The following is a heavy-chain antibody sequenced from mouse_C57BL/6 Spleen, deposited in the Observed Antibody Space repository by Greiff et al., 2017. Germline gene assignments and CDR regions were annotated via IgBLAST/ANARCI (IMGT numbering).Heavy chain of an antibody. Sequence: VQLQQPGAELVKPGASVKLSCKASGYTFTSYWMHWVKQRPGQGLEWIGMIHPNSGSTNYNEKFKSKATLTVDKSSSTAYMQLSSLTSEDSAVYYSASRRDNWVYYAMDYWGQGTSVTVSS. CDR1: GYTFTSYW. J-gene: IGHJ4*01. V-gene: IGHV1-64*01. CDR3: ASRRDNWVYYAMDY. D-gene: IGHD4-1*01. CDR2: IHPNSGST.